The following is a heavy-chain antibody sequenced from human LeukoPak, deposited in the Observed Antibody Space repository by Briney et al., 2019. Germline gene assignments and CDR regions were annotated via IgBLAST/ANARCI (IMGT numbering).Heavy chain of an antibody. D-gene: IGHD3-22*01. V-gene: IGHV3-23*01. Sequence: PGGSLRLSCAASGFTFSSYAMSWVRQAPGKGLEWVSAISGSGGSTYYADSVKGRFTISRGNSKNTLSLQMNSLRAEDTAVYYCAKSASYYYESSGYYFSGIFDYWGQGTLVNVYS. CDR1: GFTFSSYA. CDR2: ISGSGGST. CDR3: AKSASYYYESSGYYFSGIFDY. J-gene: IGHJ4*02.